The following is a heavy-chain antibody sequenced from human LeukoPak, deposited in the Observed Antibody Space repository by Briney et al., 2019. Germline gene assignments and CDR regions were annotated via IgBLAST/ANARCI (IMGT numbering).Heavy chain of an antibody. Sequence: GGSLRLSCAASAFSFSFSDYYMSWIRQAPGKGLEWVSYISSSSSYTNYADSVKGRFTISRDNAKNSLYLQMNSLRAEDTAVYYCAKGGAHDAFDIWGQGTMVTVSS. CDR2: ISSSSSYT. CDR3: AKGGAHDAFDI. J-gene: IGHJ3*02. V-gene: IGHV3-11*05. CDR1: AFSFSFSDYY.